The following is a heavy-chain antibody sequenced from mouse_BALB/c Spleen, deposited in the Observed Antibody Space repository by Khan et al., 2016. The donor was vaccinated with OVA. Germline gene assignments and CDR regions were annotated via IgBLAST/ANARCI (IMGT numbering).Heavy chain of an antibody. CDR3: AGDHRNTYGYFDY. D-gene: IGHD1-1*01. J-gene: IGHJ2*01. CDR2: IWPGGST. Sequence: QMQLEESGPGLVAPSQSLSITCTVSGFSLTSYGVHWVRQPPGKGLEWLGIIWPGGSTNYYSAHMSSMSICTANSTSQVFVKMISLQTDDTAMYYRAGDHRNTYGYFDYWGQGTTLTVSS. CDR1: GFSLTSYG. V-gene: IGHV2-9*02.